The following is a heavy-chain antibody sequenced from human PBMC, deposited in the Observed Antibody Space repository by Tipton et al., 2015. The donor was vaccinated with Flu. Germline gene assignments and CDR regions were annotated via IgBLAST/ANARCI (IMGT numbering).Heavy chain of an antibody. J-gene: IGHJ6*02. D-gene: IGHD2-2*01. CDR1: GFTFSDYY. CDR3: AREGGGYCSSTSCYAYYYYYGMDV. Sequence: LSLTCAAPGFTFSDYYMSWIRQAPGKGLEWVSYISSSGSTIYYADSVKGRFTISRDNAKNSLYLQMNSLRAEDTAVYYCAREGGGYCSSTSCYAYYYYYGMDVWGQGTTVTVSS. V-gene: IGHV3-11*01. CDR2: ISSSGSTI.